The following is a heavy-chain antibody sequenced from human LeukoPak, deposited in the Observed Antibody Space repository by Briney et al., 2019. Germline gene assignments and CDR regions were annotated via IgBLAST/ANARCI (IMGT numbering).Heavy chain of an antibody. J-gene: IGHJ4*02. V-gene: IGHV3-33*01. CDR1: GFTFSSYG. CDR2: IWYDGSNK. D-gene: IGHD1-26*01. Sequence: GGSLRLSCAASGFTFSSYGMHWVRQTPGKGLEWVAVIWYDGSNKYYADSVKGRFTISRDNSKNTLYLQMNSLRAEDTAVYYCARDGGGSYYFDYWGQGTLVTVSS. CDR3: ARDGGGSYYFDY.